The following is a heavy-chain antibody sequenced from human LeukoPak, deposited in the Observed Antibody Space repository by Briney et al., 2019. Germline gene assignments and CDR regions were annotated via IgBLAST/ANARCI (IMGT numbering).Heavy chain of an antibody. V-gene: IGHV3-23*01. J-gene: IGHJ4*02. CDR3: AKDVSMIVVARGDY. CDR2: ISGSGGST. Sequence: GGSLRLSCAASGFTFSSYAMSWVRQAPGKGLEWVSAISGSGGSTYYADSVKGRFTISRDNSKNTLYLQMNSLRAEDTAVYYRAKDVSMIVVARGDYWGQGTLVTVSS. CDR1: GFTFSSYA. D-gene: IGHD3-22*01.